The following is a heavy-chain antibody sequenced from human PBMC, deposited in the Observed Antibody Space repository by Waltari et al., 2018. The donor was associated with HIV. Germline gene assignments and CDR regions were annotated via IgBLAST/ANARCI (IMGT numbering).Heavy chain of an antibody. CDR3: VKEHQYSHSWYSYYGMDV. CDR2: ISGSGGST. J-gene: IGHJ6*02. CDR1: GFTFSTIG. Sequence: EVQVLESGGALVQPGGSLCHSGATSGFTFSTIGLGCVGQAPGKGLEWVSTISGSGGSTYYADSVKGRFTVSRDNSKNTLYLQMNSLRAEDTAVYFCVKEHQYSHSWYSYYGMDVWGQGTTVTVSS. V-gene: IGHV3-23*01. D-gene: IGHD6-13*01.